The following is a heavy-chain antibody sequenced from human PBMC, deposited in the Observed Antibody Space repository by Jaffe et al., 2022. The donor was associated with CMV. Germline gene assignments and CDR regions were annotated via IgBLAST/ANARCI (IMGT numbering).Heavy chain of an antibody. CDR3: ARYTHDYGDEDDAFDI. Sequence: VQLVESGGGLVQPGRSLRLSCAASGFTFSSYEMNWVRQAPGKGLEWVSYISSSGSTRYYADSVKGRFTISRDNAKNSLYLQMNSLRAEDTAVYYCARYTHDYGDEDDAFDIWGQGTMVTVSS. CDR2: ISSSGSTR. V-gene: IGHV3-48*03. CDR1: GFTFSSYE. D-gene: IGHD4-17*01. J-gene: IGHJ3*02.